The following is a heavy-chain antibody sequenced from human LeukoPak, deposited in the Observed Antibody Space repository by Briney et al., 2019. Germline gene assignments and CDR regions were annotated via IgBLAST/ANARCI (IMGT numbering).Heavy chain of an antibody. D-gene: IGHD3-3*02. Sequence: SETLTLTCTVSGGSISGYYYYWIRQPPGKGLEWIGYVHYSGSTNYNPSLKSRLTISIDKSKNQFSLKLSSVTAADTAVYFCARGRAFPDLWGRGTLVTVSS. CDR2: VHYSGST. V-gene: IGHV4-59*01. CDR3: ARGRAFPDL. J-gene: IGHJ2*01. CDR1: GGSISGYY.